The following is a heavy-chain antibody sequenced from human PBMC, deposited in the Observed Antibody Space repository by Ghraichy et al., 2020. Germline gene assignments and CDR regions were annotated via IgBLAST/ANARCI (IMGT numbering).Heavy chain of an antibody. CDR1: GGSIGSSGYY. V-gene: IGHV4-39*01. Sequence: SETLSLTCTVSGGSIGSSGYYWGWIRQPPGKGLEYIGSIYYSGSTYYNPSLKSRVTISVDTSKNQFSLKLSSVTAADTAVYYCSSPGKNWNYVLDYWGQGILVIVSS. J-gene: IGHJ4*02. D-gene: IGHD1-7*01. CDR3: SSPGKNWNYVLDY. CDR2: IYYSGST.